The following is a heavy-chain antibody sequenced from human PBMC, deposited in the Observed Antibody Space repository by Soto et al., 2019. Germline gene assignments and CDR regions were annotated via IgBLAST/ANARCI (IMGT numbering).Heavy chain of an antibody. D-gene: IGHD6-13*01. V-gene: IGHV4-59*01. CDR2: IYYSGST. CDR1: GGSLSNYY. J-gene: IGHJ5*02. CDR3: GRVIAAAGTFLPEMITWFDP. Sequence: PSETLSLTCPVSGGSLSNYYWSWIRQPPGKGLEWIGYIYYSGSTNYSPSLKSRVTISVDTSKNPFSLRLSSGTAADTAVYYCGRVIAAAGTFLPEMITWFDPGGQGTLVTVSS.